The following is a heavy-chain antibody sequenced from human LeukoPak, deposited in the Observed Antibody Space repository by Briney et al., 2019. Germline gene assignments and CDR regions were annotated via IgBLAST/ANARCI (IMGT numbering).Heavy chain of an antibody. Sequence: ASVKVSCKASGYTFTSYGISWVRQAPGQGLEWMGWISAYNGNTNYAQKLQGRVTMTTDTSTSTAYMELRSLRSDDTAVYYCARDGYYYGSGSPGQDVWGKGTTVTISS. J-gene: IGHJ6*04. D-gene: IGHD3-10*01. CDR2: ISAYNGNT. V-gene: IGHV1-18*01. CDR3: ARDGYYYGSGSPGQDV. CDR1: GYTFTSYG.